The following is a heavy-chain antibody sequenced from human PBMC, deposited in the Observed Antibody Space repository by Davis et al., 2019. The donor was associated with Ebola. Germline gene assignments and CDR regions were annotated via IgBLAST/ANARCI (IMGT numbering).Heavy chain of an antibody. J-gene: IGHJ6*02. CDR1: GFTFSSYW. CDR3: ARGRGYCSGGSCYRYGMDV. CDR2: IKQDGSEK. Sequence: GESLKIPCAASGFTFSSYWMSWVRQAPGKGLEWVANIKQDGSEKYYVDAVNGRFTISRDNAKNSLHLQMNSLRAEDTAVYYCARGRGYCSGGSCYRYGMDVWGQGTTVTVSS. D-gene: IGHD2-15*01. V-gene: IGHV3-7*03.